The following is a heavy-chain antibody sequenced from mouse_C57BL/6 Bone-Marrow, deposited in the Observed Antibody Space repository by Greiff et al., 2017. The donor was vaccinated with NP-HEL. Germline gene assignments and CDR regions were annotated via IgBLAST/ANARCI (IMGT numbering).Heavy chain of an antibody. CDR1: GYTFTSYW. D-gene: IGHD2-3*01. V-gene: IGHV1-74*01. Sequence: QVQLKQPGAELVKPGASVKVSCKASGYTFTSYWMHWVKQRPGQGLEWIGRIHPSDSDTNYNQKFKGKATLTVDKSSSTAYMQLSSLTSEDSAVYYCAICEGYAWFAYWGQGTLVTVSA. J-gene: IGHJ3*01. CDR2: IHPSDSDT. CDR3: AICEGYAWFAY.